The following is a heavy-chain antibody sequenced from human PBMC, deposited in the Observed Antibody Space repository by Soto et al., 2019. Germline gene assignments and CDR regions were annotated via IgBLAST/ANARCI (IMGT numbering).Heavy chain of an antibody. V-gene: IGHV3-30*18. Sequence: QVQLVESGGGVVQPGRSLRLSCAASGFTFSRYGMHWVRQAPGKGLEWVAVISYDGSNKYYADSVKGRFTISRDNSKNTLYLQMNSLRAEDTAVYYCAKAGDVVVVDVWGQGTTVTVSS. CDR3: AKAGDVVVVDV. J-gene: IGHJ6*02. CDR1: GFTFSRYG. D-gene: IGHD2-15*01. CDR2: ISYDGSNK.